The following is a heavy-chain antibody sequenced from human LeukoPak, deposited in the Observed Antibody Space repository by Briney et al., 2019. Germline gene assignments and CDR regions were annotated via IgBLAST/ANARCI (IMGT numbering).Heavy chain of an antibody. CDR3: AKREKVTTGRFFDY. CDR1: GFTFTNYA. J-gene: IGHJ4*02. D-gene: IGHD4-17*01. CDR2: ISEGVANT. V-gene: IGHV3-23*01. Sequence: GGSLRLSCAASGFTFTNYAMTWVRQAPGKGLEWVSGISEGVANTYYADSVKGRFTISRDHSKNTLYLQMNSLRAEDTALYYCAKREKVTTGRFFDYWGQGTLVTVSS.